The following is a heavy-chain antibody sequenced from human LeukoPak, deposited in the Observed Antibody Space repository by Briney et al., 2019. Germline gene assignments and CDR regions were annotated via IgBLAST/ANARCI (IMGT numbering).Heavy chain of an antibody. CDR3: ARGRPDYYDSSGYYSLYYFDY. J-gene: IGHJ4*02. Sequence: PGGSLRLSCAASGFTFSSYWMHWVRQAPGKGLVWVSRINSDGSSTSYADSVKGRFTISRDNAKNTLYLQMNSLRAEDTAVYYCARGRPDYYDSSGYYSLYYFDYWGQGTLVTVSS. CDR2: INSDGSST. CDR1: GFTFSSYW. D-gene: IGHD3-22*01. V-gene: IGHV3-74*01.